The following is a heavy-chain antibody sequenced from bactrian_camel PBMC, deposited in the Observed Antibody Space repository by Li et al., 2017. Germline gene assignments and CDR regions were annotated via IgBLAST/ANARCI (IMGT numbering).Heavy chain of an antibody. CDR1: GYAYSNYC. Sequence: HVQLVESGGGTVHSGGSLTLSCTAPGYAYSNYCWGWFRHNRISAAIAIIDVDGSTQYADSIKGRFTISRDNPKNILYLEMNSLKPDDSAMYYCAAEEGRRECGSWYPYYYDTSDYWGKGTQVTVS. CDR2: IDVDGST. D-gene: IGHD6*01. V-gene: IGHV3S53*01. J-gene: IGHJ7*01.